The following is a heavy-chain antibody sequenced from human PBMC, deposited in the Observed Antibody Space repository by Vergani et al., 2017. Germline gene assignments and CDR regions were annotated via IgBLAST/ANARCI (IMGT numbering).Heavy chain of an antibody. D-gene: IGHD2-15*01. Sequence: QVQLVQSGAEVKKPGSSMKVSCKASGGTFSTYAISWVRQAPGQGLEWMGGIIPMFGLGNYAQKFQGRLTITADEGTNTAYMELTSLRSEDTAVYFCAAWDCGSCSVSGSHPMDVGGRGTTVTVSS. J-gene: IGHJ6*04. CDR2: IIPMFGLG. CDR1: GGTFSTYA. CDR3: AAWDCGSCSVSGSHPMDV. V-gene: IGHV1-69*01.